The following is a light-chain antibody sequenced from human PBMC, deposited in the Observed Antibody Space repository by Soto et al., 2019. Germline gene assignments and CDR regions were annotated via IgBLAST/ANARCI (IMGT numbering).Light chain of an antibody. V-gene: IGKV1-5*03. J-gene: IGKJ1*01. CDR2: KAS. Sequence: DIQMSQSPSTLSASVGDRVTITCRASQSISSWLAWYQQKPGKAPKLLIYKASSLESGVPSRFSGSGSGTEFTLNISSLQPDDLATYYCQQYNGTFGQGTKVDIK. CDR1: QSISSW. CDR3: QQYNGT.